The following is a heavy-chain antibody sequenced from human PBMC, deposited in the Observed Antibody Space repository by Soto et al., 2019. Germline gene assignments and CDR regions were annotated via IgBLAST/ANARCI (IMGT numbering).Heavy chain of an antibody. J-gene: IGHJ4*02. D-gene: IGHD3-9*01. CDR1: VFSVTSNY. CDR3: ARVTTFYDILTSSYALNYFDY. V-gene: IGHV3-53*01. CDR2: IYAGGNT. Sequence: WWSLRLSCAASVFSVTSNYVTWFRQAPGKGLECVSVIYAGGNTYYPDSVKGRFTISSDNSKNTLFLQMNNLRAEDTAVYYCARVTTFYDILTSSYALNYFDYWGQGTRVTVSS.